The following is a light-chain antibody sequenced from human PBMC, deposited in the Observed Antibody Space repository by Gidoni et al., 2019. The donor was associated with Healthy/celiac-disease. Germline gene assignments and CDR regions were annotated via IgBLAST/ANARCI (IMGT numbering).Light chain of an antibody. Sequence: EIVLTQSPGTLSLSPGERATLSCRASQSVSSSYLAWYQQKPGQAPRLLIYGASSRATGIPYRFSGSGSGTDFTLTISRLEPEDFAVYYCQQYGTSRTFGQXTKVEIK. CDR1: QSVSSSY. CDR2: GAS. V-gene: IGKV3-20*01. J-gene: IGKJ1*01. CDR3: QQYGTSRT.